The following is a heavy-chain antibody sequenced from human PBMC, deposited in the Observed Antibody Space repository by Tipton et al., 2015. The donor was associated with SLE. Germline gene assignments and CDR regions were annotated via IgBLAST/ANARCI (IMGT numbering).Heavy chain of an antibody. CDR3: ARYANWGQLHYFDY. V-gene: IGHV3-23*01. CDR1: GFSFDDYA. CDR2: ISGSGANT. Sequence: GSLRLSCAASGFSFDDYAMHWVRQAPRKGLEWVSGISGSGANTYYADSVKGRFTISRDNSKRTLNLQMNSLRAEDTAVYYCARYANWGQLHYFDYWGQGTLVTVSS. D-gene: IGHD7-27*01. J-gene: IGHJ4*02.